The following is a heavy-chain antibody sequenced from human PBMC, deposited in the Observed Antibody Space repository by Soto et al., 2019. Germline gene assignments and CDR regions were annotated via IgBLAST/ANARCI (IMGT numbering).Heavy chain of an antibody. J-gene: IGHJ4*02. CDR2: ISDSGGLT. CDR1: GFAFSSHP. D-gene: IGHD2-21*01. V-gene: IGHV3-23*01. CDR3: ARDGPSMDY. Sequence: GGSLRLSCAASGFAFSSHPMSWVRQAPERGLEWVSGISDSGGLTYNADSVKGRFTTSRDNSKNTLYLQMNSLRAEDTAVYYCARDGPSMDYWGQGTLVTVSS.